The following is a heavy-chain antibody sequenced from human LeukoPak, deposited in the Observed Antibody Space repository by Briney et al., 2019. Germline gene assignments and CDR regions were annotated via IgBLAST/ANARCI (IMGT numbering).Heavy chain of an antibody. CDR2: INHSGST. CDR3: VTYYFDSSGPKKNY. J-gene: IGHJ4*02. V-gene: IGHV4-34*01. Sequence: SETLSLTCAVYGGSFSGYYWSWIRQPPGKGLEWIGEINHSGSTNYNPSLKSRVTISVDTSKKQFSLKLSPVTAADTAVYYCVTYYFDSSGPKKNYWGQGTLVTVSS. CDR1: GGSFSGYY. D-gene: IGHD3-22*01.